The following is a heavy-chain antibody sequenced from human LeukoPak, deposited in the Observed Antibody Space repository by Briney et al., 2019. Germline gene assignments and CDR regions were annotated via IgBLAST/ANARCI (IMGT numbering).Heavy chain of an antibody. J-gene: IGHJ4*02. D-gene: IGHD6-13*01. Sequence: ASVKVSCKASGYTFTGCYTHWVRQAPGQGLEWMGWINPNSGGTNYAQKFQGRVTMTRDTSISTAYVELSRLRSDDTAVYYCARGLSAGTNEFDYWGQGTLVTVSS. CDR2: INPNSGGT. CDR1: GYTFTGCY. CDR3: ARGLSAGTNEFDY. V-gene: IGHV1-2*02.